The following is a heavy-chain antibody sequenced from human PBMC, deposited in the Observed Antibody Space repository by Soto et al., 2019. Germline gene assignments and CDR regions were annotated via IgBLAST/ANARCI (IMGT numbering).Heavy chain of an antibody. Sequence: GSLRLSCAASGFTFSSYEMNWVRQARGKGLEWVSYISSSGSTIYYADSVKGRFTISRDNAKNSLYLQMNSLRAEDTAVYYCARDYYDSLTGYGMDVWGQGTTGTVSS. D-gene: IGHD3-9*01. CDR3: ARDYYDSLTGYGMDV. J-gene: IGHJ6*02. CDR2: ISSSGSTI. V-gene: IGHV3-48*03. CDR1: GFTFSSYE.